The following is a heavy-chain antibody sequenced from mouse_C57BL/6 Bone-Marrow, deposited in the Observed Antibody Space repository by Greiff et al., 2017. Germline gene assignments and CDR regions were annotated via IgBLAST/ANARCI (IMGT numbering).Heavy chain of an antibody. V-gene: IGHV1-81*01. Sequence: VQLVESGAELARPGASVKLSCKASGYTFTSYGISWVKQRTGQGLEWIGEIYPRSGNTYYNEKFKGKATLTADKSSSTAYMALRSLTSEDSAVYFCARERIYGSSPYYFDYWGQGTTLTGSS. CDR2: IYPRSGNT. CDR3: ARERIYGSSPYYFDY. J-gene: IGHJ2*01. CDR1: GYTFTSYG. D-gene: IGHD1-1*01.